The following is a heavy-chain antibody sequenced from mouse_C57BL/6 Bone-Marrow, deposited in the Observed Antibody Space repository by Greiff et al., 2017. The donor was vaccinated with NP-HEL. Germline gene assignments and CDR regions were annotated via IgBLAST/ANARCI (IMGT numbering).Heavy chain of an antibody. V-gene: IGHV5-6*01. CDR1: GFTFSSYG. CDR3: ARQRTY. CDR2: ISSGGSYT. Sequence: EVKLVESGGDLVQPGGSLKLSCAASGFTFSSYGMSWVRQTPDKRLEWVATISSGGSYTYYPDSVKGRFTISRDNAKNTLYLQMSSLKSEDTAMYYCARQRTYWGQGTLVTVSA. J-gene: IGHJ3*01.